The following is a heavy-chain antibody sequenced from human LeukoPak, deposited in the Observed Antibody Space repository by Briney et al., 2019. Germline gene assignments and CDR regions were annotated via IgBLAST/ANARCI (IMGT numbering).Heavy chain of an antibody. D-gene: IGHD3-22*01. Sequence: PSETLSLTCTVSGGSISGYYWSWIRQPPGKGLEWIGYIYYSGSTNYNPSLKSRVTMSVDTSKKQFSLRLSSVTAADAAVYYCARTPIYYFDNSGYYNWGQGTLVTVSS. V-gene: IGHV4-59*12. J-gene: IGHJ4*02. CDR2: IYYSGST. CDR3: ARTPIYYFDNSGYYN. CDR1: GGSISGYY.